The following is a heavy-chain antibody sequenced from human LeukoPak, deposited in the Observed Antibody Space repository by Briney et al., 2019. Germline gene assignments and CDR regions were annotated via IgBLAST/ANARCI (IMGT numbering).Heavy chain of an antibody. V-gene: IGHV4-4*02. CDR2: IYHSGST. CDR3: ARGGITGTLGLGY. D-gene: IGHD1-20*01. J-gene: IGHJ4*02. Sequence: SGTLSLTCAISGGSISSSNWWSWVRQPPGKGLEWIGEIYHSGSTNYNPSLKSRVTISVDTSKNQFSLKLSSVTAADTAVYYCARGGITGTLGLGYWGQGTLVTVSS. CDR1: GGSISSSNW.